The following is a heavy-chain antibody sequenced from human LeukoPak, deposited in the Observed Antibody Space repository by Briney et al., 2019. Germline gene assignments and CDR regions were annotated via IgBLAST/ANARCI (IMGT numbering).Heavy chain of an antibody. J-gene: IGHJ5*02. CDR2: INSDGSST. Sequence: TGGSLRLSCAASGFTFSSYWMHWVRQAPGKGLVWVSRINSDGSSTSYADSVKGRFTISRDNSKNTLYLQMNSLRAEDTAVYYCAKDNRVVVVPAAIWGPSDWFDPWGQGTLVTVSS. V-gene: IGHV3-74*01. CDR1: GFTFSSYW. CDR3: AKDNRVVVVPAAIWGPSDWFDP. D-gene: IGHD2-2*01.